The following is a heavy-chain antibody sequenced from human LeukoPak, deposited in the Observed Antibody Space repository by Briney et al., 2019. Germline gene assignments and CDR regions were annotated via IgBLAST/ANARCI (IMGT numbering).Heavy chain of an antibody. D-gene: IGHD3-10*01. CDR2: IKQDGSEK. V-gene: IGHV3-7*01. J-gene: IGHJ4*02. CDR3: ARDGPDLYYYGSGSYYNVLDY. Sequence: GGSLRLSCAASGFTFSSYWMSWVHQAPGKGLEWVANIKQDGSEKYYVDSVKGRFTISRDNAKNSLYLQMNSLRAEDTAVYYCARDGPDLYYYGSGSYYNVLDYWGQGTLVTVSS. CDR1: GFTFSSYW.